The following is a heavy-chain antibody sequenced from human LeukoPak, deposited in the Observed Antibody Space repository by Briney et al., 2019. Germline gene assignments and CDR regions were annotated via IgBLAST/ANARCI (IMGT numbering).Heavy chain of an antibody. CDR2: FDPEDGET. CDR3: ARDLSDFWSGYHIVPLNI. Sequence: ASVKVSCKVSGYTLTELSMHWVRQAPGKGLEWMGGFDPEDGETIYAQKFQGRVTMTEDTSTDTAYMELSSLRSDDTAVYYCARDLSDFWSGYHIVPLNIWAQGKMSTVSS. V-gene: IGHV1-24*01. J-gene: IGHJ3*02. D-gene: IGHD3-3*01. CDR1: GYTLTELS.